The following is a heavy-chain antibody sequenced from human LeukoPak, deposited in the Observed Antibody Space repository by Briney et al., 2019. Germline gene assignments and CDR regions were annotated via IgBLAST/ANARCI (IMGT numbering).Heavy chain of an antibody. CDR1: GFTFSRYG. CDR3: AKDPVTVAGWGYFDY. CDR2: IYHDGSDK. V-gene: IGHV3-30*18. J-gene: IGHJ4*02. Sequence: GGSLRLSCAASGFTFSRYGMHWVRQAPGKGLEWVAVIYHDGSDKYYADSVKGRFAISRDNSKNTLYLQMNSLRPEDTAVYYCAKDPVTVAGWGYFDYWGQGTLLTVSS. D-gene: IGHD6-19*01.